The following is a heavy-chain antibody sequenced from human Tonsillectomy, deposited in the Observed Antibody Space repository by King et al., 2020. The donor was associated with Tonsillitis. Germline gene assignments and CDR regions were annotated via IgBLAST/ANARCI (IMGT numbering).Heavy chain of an antibody. D-gene: IGHD3-22*01. Sequence: VQLVESGGGLVQPGGSLRLSCAASGFTFSNYNMNWVRQAPGKGLEWGSYISNGAITMYYVDSVKGRFTISRANAKYSLYLQMSSMRAEDTAVYYCAREANYYDSSGLSFDVWGQGTLVTVSS. CDR2: ISNGAITM. J-gene: IGHJ4*02. CDR3: AREANYYDSSGLSFDV. V-gene: IGHV3-48*01. CDR1: GFTFSNYN.